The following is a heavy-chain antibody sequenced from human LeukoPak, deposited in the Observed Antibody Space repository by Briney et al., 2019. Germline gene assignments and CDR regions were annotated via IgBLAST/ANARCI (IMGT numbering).Heavy chain of an antibody. J-gene: IGHJ4*02. Sequence: GGSLRLSCAASGFTFDDYGMSWVRQAPGKGLEWVSGINWNGGSTGYADSVKGRFTISRDNAKNSLYLQMNSLRAEDTAVYYCAKESAAGTQYPVTYTDYWGQGTLVTVSS. CDR1: GFTFDDYG. CDR2: INWNGGST. CDR3: AKESAAGTQYPVTYTDY. V-gene: IGHV3-20*04. D-gene: IGHD6-13*01.